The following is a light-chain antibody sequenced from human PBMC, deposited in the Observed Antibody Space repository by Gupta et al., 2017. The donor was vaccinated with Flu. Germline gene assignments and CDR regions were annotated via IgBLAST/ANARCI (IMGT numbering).Light chain of an antibody. CDR2: DIA. V-gene: IGLV3-21*02. CDR3: QVWDNDSDHYV. J-gene: IGLJ1*01. CDR1: NIVSKV. Sequence: GHTARLACEANNIVSKVVHWYQQRPGQAPVLFVYDIADRPSGIPERFSGSNSGDTATLTISRVEAGDEADYYCQVWDNDSDHYVFGAGTKFTVL.